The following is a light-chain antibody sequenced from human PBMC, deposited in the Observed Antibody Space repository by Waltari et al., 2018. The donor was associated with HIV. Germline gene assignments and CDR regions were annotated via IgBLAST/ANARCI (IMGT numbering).Light chain of an antibody. J-gene: IGKJ5*01. CDR2: LAS. CDR3: MQALQAPSIT. V-gene: IGKV2-28*01. Sequence: DIVMTQSPLSLTVTPGEPASISCRSSQSLLHRNGYKYLDVYLQKPWKSPHVLFYLASNRSSGVSDSFSGRGSGTDFTLKVGRVEAENVWVFYCMQALQAPSITFGQGTRLEIK. CDR1: QSLLHRNGYKY.